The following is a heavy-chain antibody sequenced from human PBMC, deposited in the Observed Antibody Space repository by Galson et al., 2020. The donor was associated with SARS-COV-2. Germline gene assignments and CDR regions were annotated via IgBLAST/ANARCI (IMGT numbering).Heavy chain of an antibody. CDR2: ISSSGSTI. CDR3: ARESTGATGVLDP. J-gene: IGHJ5*02. CDR1: GFTFSSYE. V-gene: IGHV3-48*03. D-gene: IGHD2-8*02. Sequence: GGSLRLSCAASGFTFSSYEMNWVRQAPGKGLEWVSYISSSGSTIYYADSVKGRFTISRDNAKNSLYLQMNSLRAEDTAVYYCARESTGATGVLDPWGQGTLVTVSS.